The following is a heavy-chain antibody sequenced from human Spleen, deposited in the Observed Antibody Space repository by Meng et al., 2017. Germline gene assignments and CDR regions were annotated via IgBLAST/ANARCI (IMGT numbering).Heavy chain of an antibody. D-gene: IGHD6-13*01. CDR3: ARGHVAAAGAFDI. Sequence: GESLKISCKGSGYIFTSYWIGWVRQMTGKGLEWMGIINPGDSDTRYSPSFQGQVTISADKSISTAYLQWSSLKASDTAMYYCARGHVAAAGAFDIWGQGTMVTVSS. CDR2: INPGDSDT. CDR1: GYIFTSYW. V-gene: IGHV5-51*01. J-gene: IGHJ3*02.